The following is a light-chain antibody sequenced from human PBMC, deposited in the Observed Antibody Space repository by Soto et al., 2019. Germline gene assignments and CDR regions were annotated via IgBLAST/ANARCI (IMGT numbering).Light chain of an antibody. J-gene: IGLJ1*01. Sequence: QSALTQPASVSGSPGQSITISRTGTSSDVGGYDYVSWYQQHPGEGPKLMIYDVSNRPSGVSNRFSGSKSGNTASLTISGLQAEDEADYYCSSYTSSSTYVFGSGTKLTVL. V-gene: IGLV2-14*01. CDR3: SSYTSSSTYV. CDR1: SSDVGGYDY. CDR2: DVS.